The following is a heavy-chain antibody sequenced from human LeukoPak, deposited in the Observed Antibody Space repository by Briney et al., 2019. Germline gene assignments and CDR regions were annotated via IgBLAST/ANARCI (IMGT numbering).Heavy chain of an antibody. J-gene: IGHJ6*03. CDR2: ISWDGGST. CDR1: GFTFDDYA. Sequence: GGSLRLSCAASGFTFDDYAMHWVRQAPGKGLEWVSLISWDGGSTYYADSVKGRFTISRDNSKNSLYLQMNSLRAEDTALYYCAKDKAKQHGNYMDVWGKGATVTVSS. CDR3: AKDKAKQHGNYMDV. V-gene: IGHV3-43D*03.